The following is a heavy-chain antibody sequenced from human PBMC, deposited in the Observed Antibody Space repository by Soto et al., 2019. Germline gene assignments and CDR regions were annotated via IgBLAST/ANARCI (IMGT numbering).Heavy chain of an antibody. D-gene: IGHD3-10*01. Sequence: RRMRVSCAASGFTCSTYSMSCVRQTRWKWLESVSGFRRSGDDGTTYYAASVKGRFSISRDNSKNTLFLQMSSLRAEDTAIYYCAKKVNSGSGSQYFDYWGQGTLVTVSS. CDR3: AKKVNSGSGSQYFDY. CDR1: GFTCSTYS. CDR2: FRRSGDDGTT. J-gene: IGHJ4*02. V-gene: IGHV3-23*01.